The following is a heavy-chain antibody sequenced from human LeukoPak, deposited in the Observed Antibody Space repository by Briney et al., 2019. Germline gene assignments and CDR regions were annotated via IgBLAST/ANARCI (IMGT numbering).Heavy chain of an antibody. CDR1: GGFISSSSYY. J-gene: IGHJ3*02. CDR3: ARDRGYYESNGSSDDCFGI. CDR2: VYYSGST. D-gene: IGHD3-22*01. Sequence: SETLSLTCTVSGGFISSSSYYWGWIRQPPGKGLEWIGCVYYSGSTYYNPSLKSRVTISEDTSKNQFSLKLSSVTAANPGVYSCARDRGYYESNGSSDDCFGIWGRGKIVTVS. V-gene: IGHV4-39*07.